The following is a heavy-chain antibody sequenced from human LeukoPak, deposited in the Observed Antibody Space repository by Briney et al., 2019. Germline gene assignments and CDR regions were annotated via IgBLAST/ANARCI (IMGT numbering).Heavy chain of an antibody. J-gene: IGHJ6*03. V-gene: IGHV1-18*01. CDR2: ISAYNGNT. CDR1: GYTFTSYG. CDR3: ARANRVRYYYDSSGTDYYMDV. Sequence: ASVKVSCKASGYTFTSYGISWVRQAPGQGLEWMGWISAYNGNTNYAQKLQGRVTMTTDTSTSTAYMELRSLRSGDTAVYYCARANRVRYYYDSSGTDYYMDVWGKGTTVTVSS. D-gene: IGHD3-22*01.